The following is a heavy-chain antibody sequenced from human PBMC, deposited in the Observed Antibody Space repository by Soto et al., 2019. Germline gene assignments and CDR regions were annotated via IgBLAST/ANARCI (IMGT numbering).Heavy chain of an antibody. CDR1: GFTVSSNY. CDR2: IYSGGST. CDR3: AREGGNNDGLGLNWFDP. J-gene: IGHJ5*02. V-gene: IGHV3-66*01. D-gene: IGHD3-16*01. Sequence: EVQLVESGGGLVQPGGSLRLSCAASGFTVSSNYMSWVRQAPGKGLEWVSVIYSGGSTYYADSVKGRFTISTDNSKNTLYLQMNSLRAEDTAVYYCAREGGNNDGLGLNWFDPWGQGTLVTVSS.